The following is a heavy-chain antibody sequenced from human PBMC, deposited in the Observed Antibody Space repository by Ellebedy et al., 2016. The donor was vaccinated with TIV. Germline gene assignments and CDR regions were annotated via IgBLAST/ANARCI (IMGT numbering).Heavy chain of an antibody. CDR1: EDYISRSNW. D-gene: IGHD3-10*01. V-gene: IGHV4-4*02. Sequence: SETLSLTCGVSEDYISRSNWWSWVRQPPGKGLEWIGEIYHSGSTNYNPSLTSRVTISVDKSKNQFSLKLSSVTAADTAVYYCARSDTMVRGAFDYWGQGTLVTVSS. CDR3: ARSDTMVRGAFDY. CDR2: IYHSGST. J-gene: IGHJ4*02.